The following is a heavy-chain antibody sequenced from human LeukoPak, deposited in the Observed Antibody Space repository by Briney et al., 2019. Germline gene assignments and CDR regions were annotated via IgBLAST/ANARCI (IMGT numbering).Heavy chain of an antibody. Sequence: GGSLRLSCAASGFTLSSYAMHWVRQAPGKGLEWVAVISYDGSNKYNADSVKGRFTISRDNAKKSLYLQMNSLRAEDTAVYYCARVITSLTNWFDPWGQGTLVTVSS. V-gene: IGHV3-30-3*01. CDR1: GFTLSSYA. CDR3: ARVITSLTNWFDP. D-gene: IGHD3-10*01. J-gene: IGHJ5*02. CDR2: ISYDGSNK.